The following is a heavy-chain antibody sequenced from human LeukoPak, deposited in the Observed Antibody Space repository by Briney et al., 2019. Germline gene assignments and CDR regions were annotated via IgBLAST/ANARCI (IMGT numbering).Heavy chain of an antibody. D-gene: IGHD2-8*01. Sequence: SQTLSLTCTVSGGSISSGSYYWSWIRQPAGKGLEWIGRIYTSGSTNYNPSLKSRVTISVDTSKNQFSLKLSYVTAADTAVYYCARGIVLMVYAPDYMDVWGKGTTVTVSS. CDR1: GGSISSGSYY. CDR2: IYTSGST. CDR3: ARGIVLMVYAPDYMDV. V-gene: IGHV4-61*02. J-gene: IGHJ6*03.